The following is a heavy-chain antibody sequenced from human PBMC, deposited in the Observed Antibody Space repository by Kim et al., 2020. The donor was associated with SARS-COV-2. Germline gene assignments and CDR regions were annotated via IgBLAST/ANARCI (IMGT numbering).Heavy chain of an antibody. CDR2: IIPIFGTA. CDR3: ARDRLQGPYNWFDP. J-gene: IGHJ5*02. D-gene: IGHD5-18*01. CDR1: GGTFSSYA. Sequence: SVKVSCKASGGTFSSYAISWVRQAPGQGLEWMGGIIPIFGTANYAQKFQGRVTITADESTSTAYMELSSLRSEDTAVYYCARDRLQGPYNWFDPWGQGTLVTVSS. V-gene: IGHV1-69*13.